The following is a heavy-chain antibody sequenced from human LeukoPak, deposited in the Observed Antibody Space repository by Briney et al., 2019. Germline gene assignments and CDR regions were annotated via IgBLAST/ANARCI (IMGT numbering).Heavy chain of an antibody. J-gene: IGHJ4*02. V-gene: IGHV3-11*01. D-gene: IGHD3-22*01. CDR1: GFTFSDYY. CDR3: AWDGSGYYTLHY. CDR2: ISTRDNTI. Sequence: GGSLRLSCTASGFTFSDYYMSWIRQTPGKGLEWLSYISTRDNTIQYADSVKGRFTISRDNSKNTLYLQMNSLKIEDTAVYFCAWDGSGYYTLHYWGQGTLVTVSS.